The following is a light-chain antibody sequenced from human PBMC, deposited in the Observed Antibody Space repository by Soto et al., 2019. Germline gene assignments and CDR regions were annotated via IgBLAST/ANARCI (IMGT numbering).Light chain of an antibody. V-gene: IGLV1-36*01. Sequence: QSVLTQPPSVSEAPRQRVTISCSGSSSNIENNAVNWYQQLPGKAPKLLIYYDDLLPSGVSDRFSGSKSGTSASLAISGLQSEDEADYSCAAWDDSLNGYVFGTGTKLTVL. CDR1: SSNIENNA. J-gene: IGLJ1*01. CDR3: AAWDDSLNGYV. CDR2: YDD.